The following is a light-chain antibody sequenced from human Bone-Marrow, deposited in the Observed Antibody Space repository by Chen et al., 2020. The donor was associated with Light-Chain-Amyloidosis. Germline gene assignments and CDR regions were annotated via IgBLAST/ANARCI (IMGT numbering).Light chain of an antibody. V-gene: IGLV2-14*01. Sequence: QSALTQPASVSGSPGQSITISCTGTSSDVGAYNYVSWYQQHRGKAPKVMIYAVHNRPSGVSARFSGSESANTASLTISGLQAEDEADYYCSSYRSSSAWVFGGGTKLTVL. CDR3: SSYRSSSAWV. CDR2: AVH. J-gene: IGLJ3*02. CDR1: SSDVGAYNY.